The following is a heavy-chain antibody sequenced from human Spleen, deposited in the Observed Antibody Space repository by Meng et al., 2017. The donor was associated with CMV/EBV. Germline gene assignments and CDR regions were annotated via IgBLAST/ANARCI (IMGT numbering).Heavy chain of an antibody. CDR3: ARSHGGYQLLDYFDY. CDR2: IRYDGSNK. CDR1: GFTFSSYG. J-gene: IGHJ4*02. Sequence: GGSLRLSCAASGFTFSSYGMHWVRQAPGKGLEWVAFIRYDGSNKYYADSVKGRFTISRDNSKNTLYLQMNSLRDEDTAAYYCARSHGGYQLLDYFDYWGQGALVTVSS. D-gene: IGHD2-21*01. V-gene: IGHV3-30*02.